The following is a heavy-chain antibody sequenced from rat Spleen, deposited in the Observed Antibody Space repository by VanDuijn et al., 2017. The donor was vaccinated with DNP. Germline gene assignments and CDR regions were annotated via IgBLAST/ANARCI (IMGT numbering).Heavy chain of an antibody. CDR2: ISSRGGST. V-gene: IGHV5-20*01. Sequence: EVQLVESGGGLVQPGKSLKLSCAASGFTFSDYYMAWVRQAPPQGLEWVTAISSRGGSTYYRDSVKGRFTVSRDNTQSRLYLQMDSLRSEDTATYYCARYITGIVFDYWGQGVMVTVSS. CDR3: ARYITGIVFDY. D-gene: IGHD1-6*01. J-gene: IGHJ2*01. CDR1: GFTFSDYY.